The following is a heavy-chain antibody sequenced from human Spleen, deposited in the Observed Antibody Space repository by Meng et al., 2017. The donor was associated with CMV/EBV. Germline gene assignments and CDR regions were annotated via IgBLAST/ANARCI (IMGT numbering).Heavy chain of an antibody. Sequence: SVKVSCKASGGTFSSYVISWVRQAPGQGLEWMGGIIPIFGTANYAQKFQGRVMITTDESTTTAYMELSSLRSEDTAVYYCARATENYYYGMDVWGQGTMVTVSS. D-gene: IGHD1-14*01. J-gene: IGHJ6*02. CDR1: GGTFSSYV. CDR2: IIPIFGTA. V-gene: IGHV1-69*05. CDR3: ARATENYYYGMDV.